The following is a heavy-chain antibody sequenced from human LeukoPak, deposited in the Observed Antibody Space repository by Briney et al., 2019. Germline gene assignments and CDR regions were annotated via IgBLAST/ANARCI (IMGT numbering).Heavy chain of an antibody. V-gene: IGHV3-21*01. CDR1: GFTFSSYS. CDR3: ADDCSSTSCYNRGA. D-gene: IGHD2-2*02. J-gene: IGHJ5*02. CDR2: ISSSSSYI. Sequence: PGGSLRLSCAASGFTFSSYSMNWVRQAPGKGLEWVSSISSSSSYIYYADSVKGRFTISRDNAKNSQYLQMNSLRAEDTAVYYCADDCSSTSCYNRGAWGQGTLVTVSS.